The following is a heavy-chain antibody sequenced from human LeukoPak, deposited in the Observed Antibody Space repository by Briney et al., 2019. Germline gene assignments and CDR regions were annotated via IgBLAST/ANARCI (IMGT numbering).Heavy chain of an antibody. J-gene: IGHJ4*02. CDR2: ISRTISVI. Sequence: TVGCLRLSCAASGFSFDVFAMNWVRQTPGNGLEWVSYISRTISVILYSESVKGRFTVSRDNAKNSLYLEMNSLRVDDSALYYCARDGINWADYWGQGTLVTVSS. CDR3: ARDGINWADY. CDR1: GFSFDVFA. D-gene: IGHD3-16*01. V-gene: IGHV3-48*01.